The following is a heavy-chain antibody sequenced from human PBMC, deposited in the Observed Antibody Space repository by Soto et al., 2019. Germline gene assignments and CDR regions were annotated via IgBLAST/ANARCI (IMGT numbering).Heavy chain of an antibody. CDR1: GGSISSSNW. Sequence: QVQLQESGPGLVNPSGTLSLTCAVSGGSISSSNWWSWVRQPPGKGLEWIGEIYHSGSTYYNPSLKSRVTISVDQSKNQFSLKLSSVTAADTAVYYCASVAKTINWPDNWGQGTLVTVSS. CDR3: ASVAKTINWPDN. J-gene: IGHJ5*02. CDR2: IYHSGST. V-gene: IGHV4-4*02.